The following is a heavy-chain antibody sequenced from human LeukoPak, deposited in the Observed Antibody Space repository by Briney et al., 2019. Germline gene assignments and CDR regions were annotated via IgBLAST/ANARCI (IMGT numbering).Heavy chain of an antibody. D-gene: IGHD6-13*01. CDR3: ANHRISSSWYSAIDY. CDR2: ISGSGGST. V-gene: IGHV3-23*01. J-gene: IGHJ4*02. CDR1: GFTFSSYA. Sequence: QPGGSLRLSCAASGFTFSSYAMSWVRQAPGKGLEWVSAISGSGGSTYYADSVKGRFTISRDNSKNTLYLQMDSLRAEDTAVYYCANHRISSSWYSAIDYWGQGTLVTVSS.